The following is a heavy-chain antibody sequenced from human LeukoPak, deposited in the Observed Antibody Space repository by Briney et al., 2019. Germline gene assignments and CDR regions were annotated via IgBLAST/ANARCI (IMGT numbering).Heavy chain of an antibody. V-gene: IGHV1-2*02. CDR2: INPNSGAT. D-gene: IGHD6-19*01. J-gene: IGHJ4*02. Sequence: ASVNLSCKASGYTFTGYFMHWVRQAPGQGLEWMGWINPNSGATGYAPQFQGRVALTRDTSITTAYLELSSLRSDDTAVYFCVRGAVAGTRCPLKDYCGQGTLVTVSS. CDR1: GYTFTGYF. CDR3: VRGAVAGTRCPLKDY.